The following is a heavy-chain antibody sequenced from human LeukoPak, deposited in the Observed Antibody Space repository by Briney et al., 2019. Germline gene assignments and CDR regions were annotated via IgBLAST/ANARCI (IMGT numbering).Heavy chain of an antibody. V-gene: IGHV4-59*01. Sequence: SETLSLTCTVSGGSITSDYWSWIRQPPGKGPEWLGYIYNTGGTNFDSSLMSRVTIIEDTSKNQFSLKLSSVTAADTAVYYCARSKYSSGWCYFDYWGRGTLVTVSS. J-gene: IGHJ4*02. D-gene: IGHD6-19*01. CDR2: IYNTGGT. CDR1: GGSITSDY. CDR3: ARSKYSSGWCYFDY.